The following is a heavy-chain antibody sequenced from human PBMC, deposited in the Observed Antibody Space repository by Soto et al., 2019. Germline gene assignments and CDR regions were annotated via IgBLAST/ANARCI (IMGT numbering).Heavy chain of an antibody. J-gene: IGHJ4*02. CDR1: GGSVSSGSYY. CDR3: ARASIGYSSPTGY. V-gene: IGHV4-61*01. CDR2: IYYSGST. D-gene: IGHD6-13*01. Sequence: SETLSLTCTVSGGSVSSGSYYWSWIRQPPGKGLEWIGYIYYSGSTNYNPSLKSRVTISVDTSKNQFSLKLSSVTAADTAVYYCARASIGYSSPTGYWGQGTLVTVSS.